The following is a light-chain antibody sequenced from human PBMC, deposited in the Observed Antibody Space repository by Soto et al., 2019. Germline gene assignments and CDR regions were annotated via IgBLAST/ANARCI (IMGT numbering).Light chain of an antibody. CDR2: DVS. CDR1: SSDVGGYNY. J-gene: IGLJ1*01. CDR3: SSYTSSSLDV. V-gene: IGLV2-14*01. Sequence: QSALTQPASVSGSPGQSITISCTGTSSDVGGYNYVSWYQQHPGKAPKLMIYDVSNRPSVVSNRFSGSKSGNTASLTISGLQAEDEADYYCSSYTSSSLDVFGTGTKVTVL.